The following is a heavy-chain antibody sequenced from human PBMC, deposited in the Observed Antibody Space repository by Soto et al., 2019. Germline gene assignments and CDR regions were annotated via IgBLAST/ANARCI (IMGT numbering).Heavy chain of an antibody. Sequence: GASVKVSCTASGYTFTSYGISWVRQAPGQGLEWMGWINPNSGGTNYAQKFQGWVTMTRDTSISTAYMELSRLRSDDTAVYYCARDGIAVAGFNAFDIWGQGTMVTVSS. CDR3: ARDGIAVAGFNAFDI. CDR2: INPNSGGT. V-gene: IGHV1-2*04. CDR1: GYTFTSYG. J-gene: IGHJ3*02. D-gene: IGHD6-19*01.